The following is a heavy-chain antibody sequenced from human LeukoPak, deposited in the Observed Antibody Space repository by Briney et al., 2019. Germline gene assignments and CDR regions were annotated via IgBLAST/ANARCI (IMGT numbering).Heavy chain of an antibody. V-gene: IGHV3-33*01. CDR2: RWYDGSNK. CDR1: GFTFSSYG. D-gene: IGHD3-22*01. Sequence: PGGSLGLSCAASGFTFSSYGMHLVRRAPGKGLEWVAVRWYDGSNKYYADSVKGRFTISRDNSKNTLYLQMNSLRAEDTAVYYCARDPHTYYYDSSGYLWWGQGTLVTVSS. J-gene: IGHJ4*02. CDR3: ARDPHTYYYDSSGYLW.